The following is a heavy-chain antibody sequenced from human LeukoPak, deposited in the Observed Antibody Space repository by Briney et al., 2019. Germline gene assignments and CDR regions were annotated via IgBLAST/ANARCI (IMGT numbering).Heavy chain of an antibody. V-gene: IGHV3-66*01. Sequence: GGSLRLSCAASGFTVSSNYMSWVRQAPGKGLEWVSVIYSGGSTYYADSVKGRFTISRDNSKNTLYLQMNSLRAEDTAVYYCARDGGAVAGTVDAFDIWGQGTMVTVSS. CDR3: ARDGGAVAGTVDAFDI. J-gene: IGHJ3*02. D-gene: IGHD6-19*01. CDR2: IYSGGST. CDR1: GFTVSSNY.